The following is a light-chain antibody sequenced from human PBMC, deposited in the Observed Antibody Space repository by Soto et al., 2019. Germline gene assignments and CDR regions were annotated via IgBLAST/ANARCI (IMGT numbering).Light chain of an antibody. Sequence: GDRVTITCRASQSISSWLAWYQQKPGKAPKLLIYDASSLESGVPSRFSGSGSGTEFTLTISSLQPDDFATYYCQQYNSHKGTFGQGTKV. CDR1: QSISSW. V-gene: IGKV1-5*01. CDR2: DAS. J-gene: IGKJ1*01. CDR3: QQYNSHKGT.